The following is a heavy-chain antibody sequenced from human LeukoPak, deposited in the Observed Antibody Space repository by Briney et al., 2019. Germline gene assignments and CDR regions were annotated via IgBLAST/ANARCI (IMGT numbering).Heavy chain of an antibody. Sequence: GGSLRLSCSASGFTFSGYWMAWVRQAPGKGLEWVANINQYGREIYYVDSVKGRFTISRDNAKSSLYLQMNSLRAEDTAVYYCASTSEEYSSSSELDYWGQGTLVTVSS. CDR1: GFTFSGYW. CDR2: INQYGREI. D-gene: IGHD6-6*01. J-gene: IGHJ4*02. CDR3: ASTSEEYSSSSELDY. V-gene: IGHV3-7*03.